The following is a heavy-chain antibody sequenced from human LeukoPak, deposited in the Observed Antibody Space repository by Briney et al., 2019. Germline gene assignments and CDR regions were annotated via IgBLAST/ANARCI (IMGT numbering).Heavy chain of an antibody. Sequence: NASETLSLTCTVSGGSISSYYWSWIRQPPGKGLEGIGYIYYSGNTNYNPSLKSRVTISVDTSKNQFSLKLSSVTAADTAVYYCARGVYIAAAQYGYWGQGTLVTVSS. D-gene: IGHD6-13*01. CDR2: IYYSGNT. V-gene: IGHV4-59*01. CDR3: ARGVYIAAAQYGY. J-gene: IGHJ4*02. CDR1: GGSISSYY.